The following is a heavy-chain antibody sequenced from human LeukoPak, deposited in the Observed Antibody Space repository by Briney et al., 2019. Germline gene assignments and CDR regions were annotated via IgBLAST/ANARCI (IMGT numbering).Heavy chain of an antibody. CDR2: LYSDGNT. CDR1: GFTVITND. CDR3: ARGVEPLAANTLAY. Sequence: GGALRLSCAASGFTVITNDMTWVRQAPGKGLEWVSVLYSDGNTKYADSVQGRFTISRDNSKNTLYLEMNSLSPDDTAVYYCARGVEPLAANTLAYWGQGTLVTVS. V-gene: IGHV3-53*01. D-gene: IGHD1-14*01. J-gene: IGHJ4*02.